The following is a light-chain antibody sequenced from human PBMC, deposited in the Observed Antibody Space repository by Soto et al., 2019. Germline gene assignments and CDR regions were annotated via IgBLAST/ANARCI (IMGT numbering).Light chain of an antibody. V-gene: IGKV3-11*01. CDR3: QLGSSWIT. CDR2: DAS. Sequence: EIVLTQSPATLSLSPGERATLSCGASQSVSSYLAWYQQKHGQALRLLIYDASKRATGVPPRFSGSGSGTDFSLSISSLEPEDFAVYFCQLGSSWITFGEGTRLEIE. CDR1: QSVSSY. J-gene: IGKJ5*01.